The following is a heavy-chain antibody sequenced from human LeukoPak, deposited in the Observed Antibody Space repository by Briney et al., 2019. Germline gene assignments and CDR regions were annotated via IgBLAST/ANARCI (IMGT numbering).Heavy chain of an antibody. CDR1: GYTFTGYY. D-gene: IGHD6-13*01. CDR2: TNPNSGGT. J-gene: IGHJ4*02. Sequence: ASVKVSCKASGYTFTGYYMHWVRQAPGQGLEWMGWTNPNSGGTNYAQKFQGRVTMTRDTSISTAYMELSRLRSDDTAVYYCATDAGQQLVRYTLDYWGQGTLITVSS. CDR3: ATDAGQQLVRYTLDY. V-gene: IGHV1-2*02.